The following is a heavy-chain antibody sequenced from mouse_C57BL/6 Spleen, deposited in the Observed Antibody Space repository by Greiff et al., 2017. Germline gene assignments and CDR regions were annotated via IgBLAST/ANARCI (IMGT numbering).Heavy chain of an antibody. CDR2: ISNLACSI. CDR1: GFTFSDYG. CDR3: AKYYDYVGAMGY. J-gene: IGHJ4*01. Sequence: EVQVVESGGGLVQPGGSLKLSCAASGFTFSDYGMAWVRQAPRKGPEWVAFISNLACSIYYADTVTGRFTISREKAKNTLYLERSSLRSEDTAMYYCAKYYDYVGAMGYWGQGTSGTVAS. D-gene: IGHD2-4*01. V-gene: IGHV5-15*01.